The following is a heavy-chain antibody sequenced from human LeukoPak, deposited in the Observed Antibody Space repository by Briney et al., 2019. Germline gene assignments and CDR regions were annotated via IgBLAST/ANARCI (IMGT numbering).Heavy chain of an antibody. CDR1: GGTFRSYA. Sequence: SVKVSCKASGGTFRSYAISWVRQAPGQGLEWMGGIIPLSGTANYAQKFQGRVTITADESTSTAYMELSSLRSEDTAVYYCARPTIFGVVKYSYYGMDVWGQGTTVTVSS. D-gene: IGHD3-3*01. J-gene: IGHJ6*02. CDR3: ARPTIFGVVKYSYYGMDV. V-gene: IGHV1-69*01. CDR2: IIPLSGTA.